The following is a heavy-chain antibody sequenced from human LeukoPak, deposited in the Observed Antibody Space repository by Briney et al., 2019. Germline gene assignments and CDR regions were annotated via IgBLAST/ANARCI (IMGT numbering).Heavy chain of an antibody. CDR2: ISSSGFNA. Sequence: GGSLRLSCAASGFTFSSYSMNWVRQAPGKGLEWVSLISSSGFNAYYVDSVKGRFTISRDKSKNTVSLQMNSLRGEDTAVYYCAKDVRVGGGGMDVWGQGTPVTVSS. J-gene: IGHJ6*02. V-gene: IGHV3-23*01. CDR3: AKDVRVGGGGMDV. D-gene: IGHD1-26*01. CDR1: GFTFSSYS.